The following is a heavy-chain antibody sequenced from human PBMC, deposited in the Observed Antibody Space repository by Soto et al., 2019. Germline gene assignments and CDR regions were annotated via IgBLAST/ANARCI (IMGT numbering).Heavy chain of an antibody. CDR1: GFTFSSYA. D-gene: IGHD6-19*01. CDR2: ISGSGGDT. J-gene: IGHJ4*02. Sequence: GGSLRLSCAASGFTFSSYAMSWVRQAPGKGLEWVSPISGSGGDTYYADSVKGRFTISRDNSKNTLYLQMNSLRAEDTAVYYCARSSSGWKYYFYYWGQGTLVTVSS. CDR3: ARSSSGWKYYFYY. V-gene: IGHV3-23*01.